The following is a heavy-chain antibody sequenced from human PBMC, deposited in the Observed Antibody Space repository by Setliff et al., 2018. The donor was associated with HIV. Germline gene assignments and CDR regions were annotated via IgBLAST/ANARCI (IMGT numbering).Heavy chain of an antibody. CDR1: GGSINKYY. CDR3: ARHDADTAGPFFLH. D-gene: IGHD6-19*01. J-gene: IGHJ1*01. CDR2: IYSTGSI. Sequence: SETLSLTCTVSGGSINKYYWSWIRQSAGRGLEWIGRIYSTGSINYNPSLKSRVTMSVDTAKNQFSLKLSSVTAADTAVYYCARHDADTAGPFFLHWGQGTLVTVSS. V-gene: IGHV4-4*07.